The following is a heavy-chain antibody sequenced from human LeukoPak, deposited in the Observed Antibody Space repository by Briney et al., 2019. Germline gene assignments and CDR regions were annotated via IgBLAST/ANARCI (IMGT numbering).Heavy chain of an antibody. D-gene: IGHD6-19*01. CDR2: IYTSGST. V-gene: IGHV4-61*02. J-gene: IGHJ4*02. CDR3: ARGGVVQYSSGQGIPFDY. Sequence: SQTLSLTCTVSGGSISSGSYYRSWIRQPAGKGLEWIGRIYTSGSTNYNPSLKSRVTISVDTSKNQFSLKLSSVTAADTAVYYCARGGVVQYSSGQGIPFDYWGQGTLVTVSS. CDR1: GGSISSGSYY.